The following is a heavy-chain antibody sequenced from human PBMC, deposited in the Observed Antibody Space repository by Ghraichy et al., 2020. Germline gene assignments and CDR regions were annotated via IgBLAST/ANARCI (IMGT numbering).Heavy chain of an antibody. V-gene: IGHV3-74*01. D-gene: IGHD1-7*01. CDR2: INSDGSST. J-gene: IGHJ6*02. CDR1: GFTFSSYW. Sequence: GGSLRLSCAASGFTFSSYWMHWVRQAPGKGLVWVSRINSDGSSTSYADSVKGRFTISRDNAKNTLYLQMNSLRAEDTAVYYCARSRPPYNWNYVGYYYGMDVWGQGTTVTVSS. CDR3: ARSRPPYNWNYVGYYYGMDV.